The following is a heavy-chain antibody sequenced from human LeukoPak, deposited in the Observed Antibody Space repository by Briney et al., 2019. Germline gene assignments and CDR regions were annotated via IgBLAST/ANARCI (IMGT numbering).Heavy chain of an antibody. Sequence: SETLSLTCAVSGYSISSGYYWGWIRQPPGKGLEWIGNIYHNGVTYYNPSLKSRVTISVDTSKNQFSLKLSSVTAADTAVYYCARDFPCSSTSCYGAPYWGQGTLVTVSS. CDR1: GYSISSGYY. CDR2: IYHNGVT. J-gene: IGHJ4*02. V-gene: IGHV4-38-2*02. D-gene: IGHD2-2*01. CDR3: ARDFPCSSTSCYGAPY.